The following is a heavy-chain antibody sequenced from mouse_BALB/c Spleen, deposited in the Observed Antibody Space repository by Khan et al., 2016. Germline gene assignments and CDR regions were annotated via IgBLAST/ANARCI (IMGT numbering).Heavy chain of an antibody. CDR2: INPSTGYT. CDR3: ARCAYYGNYLFAY. CDR1: GYTFTSYW. J-gene: IGHJ3*01. Sequence: VQLQQSGAELAKPGASVKMSCKASGYTFTSYWMHWVKQRPGQGLEWIGYINPSTGYTEYNQKFKDKATLTADKSSSTAYMQLSSLTSEDSAVYYCARCAYYGNYLFAYWGQGTLVTVSA. V-gene: IGHV1-7*01. D-gene: IGHD2-10*01.